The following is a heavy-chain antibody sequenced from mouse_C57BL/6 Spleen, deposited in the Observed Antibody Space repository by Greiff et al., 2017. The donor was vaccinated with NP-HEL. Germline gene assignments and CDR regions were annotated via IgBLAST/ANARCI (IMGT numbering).Heavy chain of an antibody. CDR1: GFTFSSYT. J-gene: IGHJ2*01. CDR3: ARYGSTPVDD. D-gene: IGHD1-1*01. V-gene: IGHV5-9*01. Sequence: EVKLVESGGGLVKPGGSLKLSCAASGFTFSSYTMSWVRQTPEKGLEWVATIRGGGGNTYYPDSVKGRFTISRDNSTNTLYLQISSLRSEDTALYCCARYGSTPVDDWGQGTTLTVSS. CDR2: IRGGGGNT.